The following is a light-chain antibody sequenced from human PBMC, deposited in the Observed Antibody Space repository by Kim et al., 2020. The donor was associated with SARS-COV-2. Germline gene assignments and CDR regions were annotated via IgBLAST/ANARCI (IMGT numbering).Light chain of an antibody. CDR3: MQARQSPPWT. Sequence: DVVMTQSPLSLPVTPGEPASISCRSSQSLLHSNGYNYLDWYLQKPGQSPQLLIYMASNRASGVPDRFSGSGSGTDFTLNIIRVEAEDVGVYYCMQARQSPPWTFGPGTKVDIK. J-gene: IGKJ1*01. CDR2: MAS. CDR1: QSLLHSNGYNY. V-gene: IGKV2-28*01.